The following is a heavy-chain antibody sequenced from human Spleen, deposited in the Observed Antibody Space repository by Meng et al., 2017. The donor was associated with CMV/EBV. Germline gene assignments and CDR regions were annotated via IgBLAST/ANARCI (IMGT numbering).Heavy chain of an antibody. CDR1: GYTFTGYH. CDR2: INPNSGGT. Sequence: ASVKVSCKSSGYTFTGYHMHWVRQAPGQGLEWMGWINPNSGGTNYAQKFQGRVTMTRDTSISTAYMELSRLRSDDTAVYYCARELWEPPHFDYWGQGTLVTVSS. CDR3: ARELWEPPHFDY. D-gene: IGHD1-26*01. V-gene: IGHV1-2*02. J-gene: IGHJ4*02.